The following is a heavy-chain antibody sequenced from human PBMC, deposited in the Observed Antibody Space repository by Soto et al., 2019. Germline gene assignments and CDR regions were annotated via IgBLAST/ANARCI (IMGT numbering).Heavy chain of an antibody. CDR2: INHSGST. CDR3: ARSYENDAFDI. V-gene: IGHV4-34*01. Sequence: PWETLYLTCAVHGGSSSGYYWSWIRQPPGKGLEWIGEINHSGSTNYNPSLKSRVTISVDTSKNQFSLKLSSVTAADTAVYYCARSYENDAFDIWGQGTMVT. CDR1: GGSSSGYY. D-gene: IGHD2-8*01. J-gene: IGHJ3*02.